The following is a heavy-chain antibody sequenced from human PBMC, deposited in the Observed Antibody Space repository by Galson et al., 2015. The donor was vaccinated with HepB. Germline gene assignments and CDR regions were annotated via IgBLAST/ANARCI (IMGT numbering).Heavy chain of an antibody. Sequence: SVKVSCKASGFTFTSSAVQWVRQARGQRLEWIGWIVVGSGNTNYAQKFQERVTITRDMSTSTAYMELSSLRSEDTAVYYCAADYLSGDSSGHFDYWGQGTLVTVSS. CDR1: GFTFTSSA. D-gene: IGHD3-22*01. V-gene: IGHV1-58*01. CDR3: AADYLSGDSSGHFDY. CDR2: IVVGSGNT. J-gene: IGHJ4*02.